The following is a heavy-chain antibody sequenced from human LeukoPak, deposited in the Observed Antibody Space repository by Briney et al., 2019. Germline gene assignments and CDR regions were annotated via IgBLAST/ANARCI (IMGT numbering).Heavy chain of an antibody. CDR3: ARASDGSSWHVDC. J-gene: IGHJ4*02. V-gene: IGHV3-21*01. CDR2: ISSSSSYI. D-gene: IGHD6-13*01. Sequence: GGSLRLSCAASGFTFSSYSMNWVRQAPGKGLEWVSSISSSSSYIYYADSVKGRFTISRDNAKNSLYLQMNSLRTEDTAVYYCARASDGSSWHVDCWGQGTLVTVSS. CDR1: GFTFSSYS.